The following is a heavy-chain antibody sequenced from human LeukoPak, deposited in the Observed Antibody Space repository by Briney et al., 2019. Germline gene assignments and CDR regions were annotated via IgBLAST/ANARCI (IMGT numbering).Heavy chain of an antibody. CDR3: AKAGSSGWSSSGGDY. Sequence: PGGSRRLSCAASGFTFSNFAMSWVRQAPGKGLEWVSTISGSGGSTFYADSVKGRFPISRDNSNNTLFLQMNSLRAEDTAIYFCAKAGSSGWSSSGGDYWGQGSVVTVSS. V-gene: IGHV3-23*01. CDR1: GFTFSNFA. CDR2: ISGSGGST. J-gene: IGHJ4*02. D-gene: IGHD6-19*01.